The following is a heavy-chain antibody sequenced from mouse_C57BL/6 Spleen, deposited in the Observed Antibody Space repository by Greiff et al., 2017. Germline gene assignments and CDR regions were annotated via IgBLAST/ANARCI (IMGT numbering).Heavy chain of an antibody. Sequence: EVQGVESGGGLVKPGGSLKLSCAASGFTFSDYGMHWVRQAPEKGLEWVAYISSGSSTIYYADTVKGRFTISRDNAKNTLFLQMTRLRSEDTARYYCARRGAQLGYVDVWGTGTTVTVSS. D-gene: IGHD3-1*01. CDR1: GFTFSDYG. CDR2: ISSGSSTI. J-gene: IGHJ1*03. CDR3: ARRGAQLGYVDV. V-gene: IGHV5-17*01.